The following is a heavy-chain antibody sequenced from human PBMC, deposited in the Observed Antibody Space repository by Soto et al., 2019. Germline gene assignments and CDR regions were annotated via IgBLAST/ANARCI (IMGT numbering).Heavy chain of an antibody. V-gene: IGHV3-30*18. CDR1: GFIFNNYG. Sequence: QGQLVESGGGAVQPGRSLRLSCAASGFIFNNYGMHWVRQAPGKGLEWVAVVSSAGSTKYYADSVKGRFTISRDNSKNTVFLQMNSLRAEDTAVYYCAKDLGYSYGGFFDYWGQGTLVTVSS. CDR2: VSSAGSTK. CDR3: AKDLGYSYGGFFDY. D-gene: IGHD5-18*01. J-gene: IGHJ4*02.